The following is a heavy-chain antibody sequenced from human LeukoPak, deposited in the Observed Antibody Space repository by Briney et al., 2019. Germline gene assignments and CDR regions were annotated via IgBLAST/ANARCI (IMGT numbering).Heavy chain of an antibody. Sequence: PGGSLRLSCAGSGFTFSSYAMSWVRQAPGKGLEWVSRISGSGADTYYADSVKGRFTISRDNSKNTLYLHLNSLRAEDTAVYYCAKLSWRKLPSDDFDYWGQGTLVTVSS. CDR1: GFTFSSYA. J-gene: IGHJ4*02. D-gene: IGHD2-15*01. V-gene: IGHV3-23*01. CDR2: ISGSGADT. CDR3: AKLSWRKLPSDDFDY.